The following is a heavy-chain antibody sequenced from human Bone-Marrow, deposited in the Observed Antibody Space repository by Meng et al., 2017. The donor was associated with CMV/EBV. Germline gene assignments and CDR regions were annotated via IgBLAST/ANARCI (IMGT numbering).Heavy chain of an antibody. CDR1: GYTFTSYG. CDR2: INPNSGGT. D-gene: IGHD1-26*01. CDR3: ARDRFPGHSGSYPLGY. V-gene: IGHV1-2*02. Sequence: ASVKVSCKASGYTFTSYGISWVRQAPGQGLEWMGWINPNSGGTNYAQKFQGRVTMTRDTSISTAYMELRSLRSDDTAVYYCARDRFPGHSGSYPLGYWGQGTLVTVSS. J-gene: IGHJ4*02.